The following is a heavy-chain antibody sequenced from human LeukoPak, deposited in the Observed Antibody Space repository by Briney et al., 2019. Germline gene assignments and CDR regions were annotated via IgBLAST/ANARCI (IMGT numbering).Heavy chain of an antibody. Sequence: ASMKVSCKASGYNLVAYGLSWVRQAPGQGLEWMGWVDTNNGETNYTQRFLGRVTMTTDTSTNTAYMELRSLRSDDTAVFYCVRDVDQRLDYWGQGTLVTASS. J-gene: IGHJ4*02. CDR3: VRDVDQRLDY. CDR2: VDTNNGET. CDR1: GYNLVAYG. V-gene: IGHV1-18*01.